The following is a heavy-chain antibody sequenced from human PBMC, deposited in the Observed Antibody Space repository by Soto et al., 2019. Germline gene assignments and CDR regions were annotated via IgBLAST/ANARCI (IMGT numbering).Heavy chain of an antibody. D-gene: IGHD6-13*01. V-gene: IGHV1-69*01. J-gene: IGHJ6*02. Sequence: QVQLVQSGAEVQKPGSSVKVSCKASGGTFSSYAISWVRQAPGQGLEWMGGIIPIFGTANYAQKFQGRVTITADESTSTAYMELSSQRSEDTAVYYCARENEAAGTQAVLYYYGMDVWGQGTTVTVSS. CDR2: IIPIFGTA. CDR3: ARENEAAGTQAVLYYYGMDV. CDR1: GGTFSSYA.